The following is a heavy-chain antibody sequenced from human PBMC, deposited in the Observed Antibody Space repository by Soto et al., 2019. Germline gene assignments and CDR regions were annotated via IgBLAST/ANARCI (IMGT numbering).Heavy chain of an antibody. CDR1: GGSTSSDNY. J-gene: IGHJ4*02. CDR2: IYYSGNT. Sequence: SSETLSLTCTVSGGSTSSDNYWSWIRQPPGKGLEWIGHIYYSGNTDYNPSLKSRLAISIDTSKNQFSLKLSSVTAADTAVYFCAREGGESSDGLYYFDSWGQGSLVTVSS. CDR3: AREGGESSDGLYYFDS. V-gene: IGHV4-30-4*01. D-gene: IGHD3-16*01.